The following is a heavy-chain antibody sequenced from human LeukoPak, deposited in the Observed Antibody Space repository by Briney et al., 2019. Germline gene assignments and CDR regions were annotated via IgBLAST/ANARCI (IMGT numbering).Heavy chain of an antibody. J-gene: IGHJ6*02. CDR2: IYYSGST. V-gene: IGHV4-59*01. CDR1: GGSISSYY. CDR3: ARYYGSGSYHYYGMDV. Sequence: MSSETLSLTCTVSGGSISSYYWSWLRQPPGKGLEWLGYIYYSGSTNYNPSLKSRVTISVDTSKNQFSLKLSSVTAADTAVYYCARYYGSGSYHYYGMDVWGQGTTVTVSS. D-gene: IGHD3-10*01.